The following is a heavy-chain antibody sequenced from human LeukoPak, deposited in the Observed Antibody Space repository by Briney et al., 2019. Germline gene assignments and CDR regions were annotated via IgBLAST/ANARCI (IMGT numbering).Heavy chain of an antibody. CDR3: ARESVYYDTSRGPHFDY. D-gene: IGHD3-22*01. CDR1: GYTFTIYA. J-gene: IGHJ4*02. CDR2: INTNTGNP. V-gene: IGHV7-4-1*02. Sequence: GASVKVSFKASGYTFTIYAMNWVRQAPGQGLEWMGWINTNTGNPTYAQGFTGRFVFSLDTSVSTAYLQISSLKAEDTAVYYCARESVYYDTSRGPHFDYWGQGTLVTVSS.